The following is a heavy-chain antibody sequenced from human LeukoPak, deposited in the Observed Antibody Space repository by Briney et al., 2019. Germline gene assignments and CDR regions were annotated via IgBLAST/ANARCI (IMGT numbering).Heavy chain of an antibody. CDR1: GYTFTSYA. CDR2: IKAGNDNT. J-gene: IGHJ5*02. D-gene: IGHD2-15*01. Sequence: ASVKVSCKASGYTFTSYAMHWVRQAPGKKLEWMGWIKAGNDNTKYSQKFQGRVTITRDTSASTAYMELNSLRSEDTAVYYCARDLGYCTGGTCYPNWFDPWGQGTLVTVSS. V-gene: IGHV1-3*01. CDR3: ARDLGYCTGGTCYPNWFDP.